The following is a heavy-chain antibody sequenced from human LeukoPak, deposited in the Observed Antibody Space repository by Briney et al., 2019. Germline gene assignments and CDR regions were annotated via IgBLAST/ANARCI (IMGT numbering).Heavy chain of an antibody. V-gene: IGHV3-7*01. CDR3: ARDLSYDFWSGYSPLDY. D-gene: IGHD3-3*01. CDR2: IKQDGSEK. CDR1: GFTFSSYW. J-gene: IGHJ4*02. Sequence: PGGSLRLSCAASGFTFSSYWMSWVRQAPGKGLEWVANIKQDGSEKYYVDSVKGRFTISRDNAKNSLYLQMNSLRAEDTAVYYCARDLSYDFWSGYSPLDYWGQGTLVTVSS.